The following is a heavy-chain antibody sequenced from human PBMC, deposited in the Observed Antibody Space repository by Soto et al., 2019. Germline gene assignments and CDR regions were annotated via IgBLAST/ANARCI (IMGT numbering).Heavy chain of an antibody. CDR2: ISYDGSNK. V-gene: IGHV3-30-3*01. D-gene: IGHD2-2*01. CDR3: ARDGVGVVPAAIRFDY. CDR1: GFTFSSYA. Sequence: QVQLVESGGGVVQPGRSLRLSCATSGFTFSSYAIHWVRQAPGNGLEWVAVISYDGSNKNYADSVKGRFTISRDNSKNTVDLQMNSLRAEDTSVYYCARDGVGVVPAAIRFDYWCQGTLVTVSS. J-gene: IGHJ4*02.